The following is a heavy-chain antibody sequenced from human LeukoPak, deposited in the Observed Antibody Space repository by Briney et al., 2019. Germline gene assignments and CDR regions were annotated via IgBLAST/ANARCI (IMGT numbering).Heavy chain of an antibody. V-gene: IGHV4-31*03. Sequence: SETLSLTCTVSGGSISSGGYFWNWIRQLPGKGLEWIGYIYSSGSTYNPSLKSRVIISLDTSKNQFSLKLNSVTAADTAVYYCARERSGSYSYGMDVWGQGTTVTVSS. CDR3: ARERSGSYSYGMDV. D-gene: IGHD3-22*01. CDR1: GGSISSGGYF. CDR2: IYSSGST. J-gene: IGHJ6*02.